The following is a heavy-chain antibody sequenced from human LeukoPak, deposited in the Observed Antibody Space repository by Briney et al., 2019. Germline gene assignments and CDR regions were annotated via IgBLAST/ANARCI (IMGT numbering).Heavy chain of an antibody. J-gene: IGHJ4*02. CDR3: ARARVRDLYYFDY. V-gene: IGHV3-33*01. Sequence: GGPLRLSCAASGFTFSSYGMHWVRQAPGKGLEWVAVIWYDGSNKYYADSVKGRFTISRDNSKNTLYLQMNSLRAEDTAVYYCARARVRDLYYFDYWGQGTLVTVSS. D-gene: IGHD3-10*01. CDR2: IWYDGSNK. CDR1: GFTFSSYG.